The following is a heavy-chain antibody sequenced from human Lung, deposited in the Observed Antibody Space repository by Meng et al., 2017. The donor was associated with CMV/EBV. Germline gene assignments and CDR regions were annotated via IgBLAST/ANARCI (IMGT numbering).Heavy chain of an antibody. J-gene: IGHJ4*02. V-gene: IGHV1-18*01. CDR3: ASGTPGRSYCDY. CDR1: GYTFGSYG. Sequence: QLGPEVKKPGASVRVSCKASGYTFGSYGICWVRQAPGQGLEWMGWFVNYVDTYPAPKFQGRVTMTTDTHTNTAFMELRSLTSDDTAVYYCASGTPGRSYCDYWGQGTLVTVSS. D-gene: IGHD2-15*01. CDR2: FVNYVDT.